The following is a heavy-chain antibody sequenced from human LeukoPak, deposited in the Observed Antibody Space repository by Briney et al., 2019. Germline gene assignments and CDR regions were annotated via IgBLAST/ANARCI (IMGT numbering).Heavy chain of an antibody. Sequence: GASVKVSCKASGYTFTSYDINWVRQATGQGLEWMGWMNPNSGNTGYAQKFQGRVTMTRHTSISTAYMEVSSLRSEDTAVYYCARTRDYRFENDYWGQGTLVTVSS. D-gene: IGHD4-11*01. J-gene: IGHJ4*02. CDR3: ARTRDYRFENDY. CDR1: GYTFTSYD. CDR2: MNPNSGNT. V-gene: IGHV1-8*01.